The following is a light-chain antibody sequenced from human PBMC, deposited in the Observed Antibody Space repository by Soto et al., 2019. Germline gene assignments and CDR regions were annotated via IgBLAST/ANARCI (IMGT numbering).Light chain of an antibody. CDR2: GNS. J-gene: IGLJ2*01. CDR1: SSNIGAGYD. Sequence: QAVVTQPPSVSGAPGQRVTISCTGSSSNIGAGYDVHWYQQLPGTAPKLLIYGNSNRPSGVPDRFSGSKSGTSASLAITGLQAEDEADYYCQSYDSSLSAVFGGGTKLHRP. CDR3: QSYDSSLSAV. V-gene: IGLV1-40*01.